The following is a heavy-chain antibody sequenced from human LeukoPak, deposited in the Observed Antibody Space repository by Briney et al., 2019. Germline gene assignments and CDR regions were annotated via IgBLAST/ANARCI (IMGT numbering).Heavy chain of an antibody. D-gene: IGHD4-11*01. CDR2: IYYSGST. Sequence: SETLSLTCTVSGGSISTYYWSWIRQSPGKGLECIGYIYYSGSTNYNPSLKSRVTISVDTSKNQFSLKLSSVTAADTAVYYCARDATVTGYYYGMDVWGQGTTVTVSS. J-gene: IGHJ6*02. CDR3: ARDATVTGYYYGMDV. CDR1: GGSISTYY. V-gene: IGHV4-59*01.